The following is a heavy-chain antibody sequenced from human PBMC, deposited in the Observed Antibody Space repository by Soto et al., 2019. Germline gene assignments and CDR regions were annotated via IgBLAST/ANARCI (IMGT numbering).Heavy chain of an antibody. D-gene: IGHD3-22*01. CDR2: IIPIFGTA. Sequence: SVKVSCKASGGTFSCYAISWVRQAPGQGLEWMGGIIPIFGTANYAQKFHGRVTITGDESTSTAYMELSSLKSEDTAVYYCARAIHYYDISGPYYGMDVWGQGTTVTVSS. CDR3: ARAIHYYDISGPYYGMDV. V-gene: IGHV1-69*13. J-gene: IGHJ6*02. CDR1: GGTFSCYA.